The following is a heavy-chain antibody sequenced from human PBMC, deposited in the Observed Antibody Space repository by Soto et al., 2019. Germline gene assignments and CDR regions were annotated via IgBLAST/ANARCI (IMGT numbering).Heavy chain of an antibody. D-gene: IGHD2-2*01. Sequence: EVQLVESGGGLVQPGGSLRLSCAASGFTFSSYSMNWVRQAPGKGLEWVSYISSSSSTIYYVDSVKGRFTISRDNAKNSLYLQMNSLRAEDTAVYYCASYCSSTSCYVWDFDYWGQGTLVTVSS. CDR3: ASYCSSTSCYVWDFDY. J-gene: IGHJ4*02. CDR1: GFTFSSYS. V-gene: IGHV3-48*01. CDR2: ISSSSSTI.